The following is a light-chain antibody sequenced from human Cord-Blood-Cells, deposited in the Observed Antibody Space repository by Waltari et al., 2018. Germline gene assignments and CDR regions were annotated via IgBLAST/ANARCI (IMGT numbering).Light chain of an antibody. J-gene: IGLJ1*01. CDR2: DVS. Sequence: QSALTQPASVSGSPGQSITLSCTGTSSDVGGYNYLSWYQQHPGKAPKLMIYDVSNRPSGVSNRFSGSKSGNTASLTISGLQAEDEADYYCSSYTSSSTLYVFGTGTKVTVL. CDR1: SSDVGGYNY. CDR3: SSYTSSSTLYV. V-gene: IGLV2-14*01.